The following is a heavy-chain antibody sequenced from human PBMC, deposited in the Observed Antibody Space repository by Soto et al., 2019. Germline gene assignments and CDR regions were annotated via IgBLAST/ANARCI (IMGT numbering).Heavy chain of an antibody. CDR2: INHSGST. CDR1: GGSFSGDY. D-gene: IGHD4-17*01. J-gene: IGHJ6*02. Sequence: SETLSLSCTVYGGSFSGDYWSWIHQPPGKGREWIGEINHSGSTNYNPSLKSRVTISVDTSKNQVSLKLSSVTAADTAVYYCARHRCLRTTHKGYYCYCGMDVWGQGTTDTVSS. CDR3: ARHRCLRTTHKGYYCYCGMDV. V-gene: IGHV4-34*01.